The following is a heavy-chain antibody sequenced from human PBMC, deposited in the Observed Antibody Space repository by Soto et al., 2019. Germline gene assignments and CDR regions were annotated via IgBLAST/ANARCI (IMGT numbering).Heavy chain of an antibody. CDR3: AKDRFLSGAPFDFWSGYSTFDY. Sequence: GESLRLSCAASGFTFSSYAMSWVRQAPGKGLEWVSAISGSGGSTYYADSVKGRFTISRDNSKNTLYLQMNSLRAEDTAVYYCAKDRFLSGAPFDFWSGYSTFDYWGQGTLVTVSS. CDR2: ISGSGGST. J-gene: IGHJ4*02. CDR1: GFTFSSYA. V-gene: IGHV3-23*01. D-gene: IGHD3-3*01.